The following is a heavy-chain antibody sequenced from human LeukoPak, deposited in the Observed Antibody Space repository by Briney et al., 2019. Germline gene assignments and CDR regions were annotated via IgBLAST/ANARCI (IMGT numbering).Heavy chain of an antibody. CDR1: GFTFSNYW. CDR2: IKQDGSEK. V-gene: IGHV3-7*01. J-gene: IGHJ3*02. Sequence: GGSLRLSCEGSGFTFSNYWMGWVRQAPGKGLEWVANIKQDGSEKYYVDSVKGRFTISRDNAKNSLYLQMNSLRAEDTAVYYCAREKDCSGGSCYWREAFDIWGQGTMVTVSS. D-gene: IGHD2-15*01. CDR3: AREKDCSGGSCYWREAFDI.